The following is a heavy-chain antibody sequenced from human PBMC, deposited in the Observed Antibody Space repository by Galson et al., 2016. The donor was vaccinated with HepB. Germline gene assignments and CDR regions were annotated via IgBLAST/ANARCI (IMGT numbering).Heavy chain of an antibody. CDR3: AKKSSGNYPFDY. CDR1: GFTFSNYA. J-gene: IGHJ4*02. CDR2: ISTSGDRT. D-gene: IGHD3-22*01. V-gene: IGHV3-23*01. Sequence: SLRLSCAASGFTFSNYAMSWVRQAPGKGLEWVSTISTSGDRTYCAVSVKGQFTISRDNSKDTLYLQMNSLRAEDTAVYYCAKKSSGNYPFDYWGQGSLVTVSS.